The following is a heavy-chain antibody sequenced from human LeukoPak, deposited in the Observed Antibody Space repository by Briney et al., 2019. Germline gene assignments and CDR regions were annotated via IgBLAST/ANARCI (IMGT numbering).Heavy chain of an antibody. Sequence: PSETLSLTCTVSGGSISSYYWSWLRQPPGKGLEWIGYIYYSGSTNYNPSLKSRVTISVDTSKNQFSLKLSSVTAADTAVYYCAREGGYGSGSYYTARNAPFDYWGQGTLVTVSS. J-gene: IGHJ4*02. CDR2: IYYSGST. CDR3: AREGGYGSGSYYTARNAPFDY. D-gene: IGHD3-10*01. CDR1: GGSISSYY. V-gene: IGHV4-59*01.